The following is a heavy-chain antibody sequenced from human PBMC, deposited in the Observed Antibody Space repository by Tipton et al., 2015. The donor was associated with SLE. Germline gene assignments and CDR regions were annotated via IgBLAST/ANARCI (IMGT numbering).Heavy chain of an antibody. J-gene: IGHJ3*02. D-gene: IGHD3-22*01. CDR1: GYTFTSYY. CDR2: MNPNTGHT. Sequence: QLVQSGAEVKRPGASVKVSCEASGYTFTSYYMHWVRQATGQGLEWMGWMNPNTGHTGYAQKFQGRVTMTRNTSISTAYMELSSLRSEDTAVYYCARGAMIVVVPGAFDIWGQGTTVTVSS. V-gene: IGHV1-8*01. CDR3: ARGAMIVVVPGAFDI.